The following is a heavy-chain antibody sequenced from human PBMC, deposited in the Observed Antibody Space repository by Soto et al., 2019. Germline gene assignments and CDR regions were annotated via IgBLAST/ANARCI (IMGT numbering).Heavy chain of an antibody. CDR1: GFTFGSYW. D-gene: IGHD5-12*01. J-gene: IGHJ4*02. CDR2: IKMDVSEK. V-gene: IGHV3-7*03. Sequence: GGSLRLSCAASGFTFGSYWMSWVRQAPGKGLEWLATIKMDVSEKKYVDSVKGRFTISRDNAKNSLSLEMTSLTAEDTAVYYCARDRAMATMTFDSWGPGSLVTVSS. CDR3: ARDRAMATMTFDS.